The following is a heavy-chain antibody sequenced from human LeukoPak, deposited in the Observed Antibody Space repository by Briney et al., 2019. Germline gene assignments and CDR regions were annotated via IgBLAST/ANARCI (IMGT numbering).Heavy chain of an antibody. CDR2: IRSKANSYAT. V-gene: IGHV3-73*01. D-gene: IGHD2-8*01. Sequence: GGSLRLSCAASGFTFSGSTMHWVRQASGKGLEWVGRIRSKANSYATAYAASVKGRFTISRDDSKNTAYLQMNSLKTEDTAVYYCCTPAFDYWGQGTLVTVSS. J-gene: IGHJ4*02. CDR3: CTPAFDY. CDR1: GFTFSGST.